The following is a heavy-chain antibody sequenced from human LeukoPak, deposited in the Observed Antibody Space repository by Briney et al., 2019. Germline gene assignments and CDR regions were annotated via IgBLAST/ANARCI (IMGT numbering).Heavy chain of an antibody. CDR3: AKDPTSYIVGAFFDY. V-gene: IGHV3-23*01. Sequence: GGSLRLSCAASGFTFRSYAMSWVRHAPGKGLEWVSAISGSGGSTYYADSVKGRFTISRDNSKNTLYLQMNSLRAEDTAVYYCAKDPTSYIVGAFFDYWGQGTLVTVSS. J-gene: IGHJ4*02. CDR2: ISGSGGST. CDR1: GFTFRSYA. D-gene: IGHD1-26*01.